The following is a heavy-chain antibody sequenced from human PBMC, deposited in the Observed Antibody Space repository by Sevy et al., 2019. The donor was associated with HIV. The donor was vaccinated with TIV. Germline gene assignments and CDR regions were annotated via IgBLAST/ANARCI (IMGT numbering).Heavy chain of an antibody. V-gene: IGHV7-4-1*02. D-gene: IGHD7-27*01. CDR3: ARELGPFDY. Sequence: GESLKISCKASGYTFTSYGINWVRQAPGQGLEWMGWINTNTGNPTYVQGFTGRFVFSLDTYVSTAYLQISSLKAEDTAVYYCARELGPFDYWGQGTLVTVSS. CDR2: INTNTGNP. CDR1: GYTFTSYG. J-gene: IGHJ4*02.